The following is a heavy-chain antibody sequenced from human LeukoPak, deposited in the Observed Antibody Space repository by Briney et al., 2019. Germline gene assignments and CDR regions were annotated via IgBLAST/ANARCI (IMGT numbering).Heavy chain of an antibody. V-gene: IGHV3-30*18. CDR2: ISYDGSNK. J-gene: IGHJ4*02. CDR1: GFTFSSYG. CDR3: AKAARMYSSAYYFDY. D-gene: IGHD6-6*01. Sequence: PGRSLRLSCAASGFTFSSYGMHWVRQAPGKGLEWVAIISYDGSNKYYADSVKGRFTISRDNSKNTLYLQMNSLRAEDTAVYYCAKAARMYSSAYYFDYWGQGTLVTVSS.